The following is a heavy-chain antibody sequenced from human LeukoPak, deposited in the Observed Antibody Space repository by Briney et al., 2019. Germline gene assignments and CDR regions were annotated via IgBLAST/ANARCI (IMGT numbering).Heavy chain of an antibody. Sequence: ASVKVSSKASGYTFTAYDINWVRQATGQGLEWMGWMNPNSGNTGYAQKFQGRVTITRSTSISTAYMELSSLRSEDTAVYYCARRCGSARNTFHNWGQGTMVTVSS. CDR2: MNPNSGNT. CDR1: GYTFTAYD. J-gene: IGHJ4*01. CDR3: ARRCGSARNTFHN. D-gene: IGHD3-10*01. V-gene: IGHV1-8*03.